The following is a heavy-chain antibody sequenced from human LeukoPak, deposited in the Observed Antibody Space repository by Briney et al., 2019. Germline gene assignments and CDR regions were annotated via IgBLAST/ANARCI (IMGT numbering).Heavy chain of an antibody. D-gene: IGHD5-12*01. V-gene: IGHV3-30*18. Sequence: GRSLRLSCAASGFTFSSYGMHWVRQAPGKGLEWVAVISYDGSNKYYADSVKGRFTISRDNSKNTLYLQMNSLRAEDTAVYYCAKLPSRDGYNTNYYFDYWGQGTLVIVSS. CDR3: AKLPSRDGYNTNYYFDY. J-gene: IGHJ4*02. CDR2: ISYDGSNK. CDR1: GFTFSSYG.